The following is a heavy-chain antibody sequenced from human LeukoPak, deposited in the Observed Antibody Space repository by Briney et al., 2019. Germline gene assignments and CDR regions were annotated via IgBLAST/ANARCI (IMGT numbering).Heavy chain of an antibody. CDR2: LYPGDSDI. V-gene: IGHV5-51*01. J-gene: IGHJ5*02. Sequence: HGESLKISCKASGYTFTDYWIGWVRQMPGKGLEWVGILYPGDSDIRYSPSFQGQVTISGDKSINTAYLHWSSLTASDSGMYYCARGIEMTTITPLGHWGQGTLVTVSS. CDR3: ARGIEMTTITPLGH. D-gene: IGHD5-24*01. CDR1: GYTFTDYW.